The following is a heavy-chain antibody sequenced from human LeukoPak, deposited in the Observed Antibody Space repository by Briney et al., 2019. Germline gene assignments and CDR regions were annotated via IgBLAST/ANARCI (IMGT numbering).Heavy chain of an antibody. CDR1: GYTFTSYG. V-gene: IGHV1-18*01. CDR3: ARAFSSSSVWNYYYYMDV. Sequence: APVKVSCKASGYTFTSYGISWVRQAPGQGLEWMGWISAYNGNTNYAQKLQGRVTMTTDTSTSTAYMELRSLRSDDTAVYYCARAFSSSSVWNYYYYMDVWGKGTTVTISS. CDR2: ISAYNGNT. D-gene: IGHD6-13*01. J-gene: IGHJ6*03.